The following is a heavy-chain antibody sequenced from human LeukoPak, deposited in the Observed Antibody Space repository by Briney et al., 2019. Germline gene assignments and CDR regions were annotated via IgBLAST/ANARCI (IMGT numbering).Heavy chain of an antibody. J-gene: IGHJ4*02. CDR3: ARRFDS. V-gene: IGHV3-48*03. Sequence: PGGSLRLSCAASGFPFSSYEMNWVRQAPGKGLEWVSYIGSSGGIIYYADSVKGRFTISRDNAKNSLYLQMNSLRAEDTAVYYCARRFDSWGQGTLVTVSS. CDR1: GFPFSSYE. CDR2: IGSSGGII.